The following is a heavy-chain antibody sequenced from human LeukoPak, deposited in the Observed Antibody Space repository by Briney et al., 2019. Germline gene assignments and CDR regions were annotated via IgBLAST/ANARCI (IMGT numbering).Heavy chain of an antibody. Sequence: GGSLRLSCAASGFTFSSYAMSWVRQAPGKGLEWVAVIWYDGSNKYYADSVKGRFTISRDNSKNTLYLQMNSLRAEDTAVYYCAKDLTTVTTDGWFDPWGQGTLVTVSS. CDR3: AKDLTTVTTDGWFDP. V-gene: IGHV3-33*06. CDR1: GFTFSSYA. J-gene: IGHJ5*02. CDR2: IWYDGSNK. D-gene: IGHD4-11*01.